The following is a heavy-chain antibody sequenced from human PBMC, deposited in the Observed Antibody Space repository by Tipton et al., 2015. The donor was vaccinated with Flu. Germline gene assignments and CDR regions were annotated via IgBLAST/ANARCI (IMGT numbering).Heavy chain of an antibody. CDR2: IYHSGST. J-gene: IGHJ6*02. Sequence: TLSLTCTVSGGSINRSHYYWGWIRQPPGKGLEWIGSIYHSGSTFYHPSLKSRVTISVDTSKNQFPLKLSSVTAADTAVYYCARDGGVGTDWSYSGVTYYYRMDVWGQGTTVIVSS. CDR1: GGSINRSHYY. D-gene: IGHD3-9*01. CDR3: ARDGGVGTDWSYSGVTYYYRMDV. V-gene: IGHV4-39*06.